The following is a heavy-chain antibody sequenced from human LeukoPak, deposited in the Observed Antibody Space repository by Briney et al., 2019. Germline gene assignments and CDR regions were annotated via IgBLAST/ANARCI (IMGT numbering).Heavy chain of an antibody. CDR1: GYSFTSYW. CDR2: IDPSDSYT. D-gene: IGHD2-2*01. J-gene: IGHJ4*02. V-gene: IGHV5-10-1*01. Sequence: GESLKISCKGSGYSFTSYWISWVRQMPGKGLEWMGRIDPSDSYTNYSPSFQGHVTISADKSISTAYLQWSSLKASDTAMYYCARGHLESSTSRDEQDYWGQGTLVTVSS. CDR3: ARGHLESSTSRDEQDY.